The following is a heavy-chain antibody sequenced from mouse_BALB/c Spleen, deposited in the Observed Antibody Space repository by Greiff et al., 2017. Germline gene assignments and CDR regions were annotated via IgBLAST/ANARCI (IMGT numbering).Heavy chain of an antibody. D-gene: IGHD1-1*01. CDR2: IDPENGDT. Sequence: VQLKQSGAELVRSGASVKLSCTASGFNIKDYYMHWVKQRPEQGLEWIGWIDPENGDTEYAPKFQGKATMTADTSSNTAYLQLSSLTSEDTAVYYCNSHYYGSSLFAYWGQGTLVTVSA. CDR1: GFNIKDYY. CDR3: NSHYYGSSLFAY. J-gene: IGHJ3*01. V-gene: IGHV14-4*02.